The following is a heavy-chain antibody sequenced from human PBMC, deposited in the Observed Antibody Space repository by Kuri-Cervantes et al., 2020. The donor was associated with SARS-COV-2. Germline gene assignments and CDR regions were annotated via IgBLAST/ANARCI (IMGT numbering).Heavy chain of an antibody. J-gene: IGHJ6*02. CDR1: GFTFSSYG. CDR3: ARVIIDYGITEWYGMDV. D-gene: IGHD4-17*01. CDR2: IWYDGSNK. V-gene: IGHV3-33*01. Sequence: GGSLRLSCAASGFTFSSYGMHWVRQTPGKGLEWVAVIWYDGSNKYYVDSVKGRFTISRDNSKNTLYLQMNSLRAEDTAVYCCARVIIDYGITEWYGMDVWGQGTTVTVSS.